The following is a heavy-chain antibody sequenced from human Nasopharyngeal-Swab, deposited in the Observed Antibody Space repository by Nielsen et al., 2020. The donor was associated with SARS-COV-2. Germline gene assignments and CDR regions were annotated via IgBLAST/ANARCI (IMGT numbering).Heavy chain of an antibody. CDR2: IKQDGSEK. D-gene: IGHD3-10*01. V-gene: IGHV3-7*01. J-gene: IGHJ6*03. CDR3: ARGGVTRGVIFYYYYYYMDV. CDR1: GFTFSSYW. Sequence: GESLKISCAASGFTFSSYWMSWVRQAPGKGLEWVANIKQDGSEKYYVDSVKGRFTISRDNGKNSLYLQMNSLRAEDTAVYYCARGGVTRGVIFYYYYYYMDVWGKGTTATVSS.